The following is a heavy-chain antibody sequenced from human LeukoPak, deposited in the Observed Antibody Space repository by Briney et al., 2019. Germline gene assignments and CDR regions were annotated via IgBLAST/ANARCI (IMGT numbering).Heavy chain of an antibody. CDR1: GFTFKNAW. CDR2: IKSTRDGGAT. J-gene: IGHJ6*03. V-gene: IGHV3-15*01. CDR3: TRGRSGYERRYYYYYMDV. Sequence: GGSLRLSCEASGFTFKNAWMIWVRQAPGKGPEWVGRIKSTRDGGATEYAAPVKGRFTISRDDSKSIAYLQMNSLKTEDTAVYYCTRGRSGYERRYYYYYMDVRGKGTTVTISS. D-gene: IGHD5-12*01.